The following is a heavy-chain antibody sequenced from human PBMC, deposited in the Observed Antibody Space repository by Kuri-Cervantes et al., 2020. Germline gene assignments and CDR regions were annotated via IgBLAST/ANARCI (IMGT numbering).Heavy chain of an antibody. J-gene: IGHJ4*02. CDR3: AKGGRYYYDSSGETCLDY. CDR1: GFTFSSYW. Sequence: GESLKISCAASGFTFSSYWMSWVRQAPGKGLEWVANIKQDGSEKYYVDSVKGRFTISRDNSKNSLYLQMNSLRTEDTALYYCAKGGRYYYDSSGETCLDYWGQGTLVTVSS. D-gene: IGHD3-22*01. CDR2: IKQDGSEK. V-gene: IGHV3-7*03.